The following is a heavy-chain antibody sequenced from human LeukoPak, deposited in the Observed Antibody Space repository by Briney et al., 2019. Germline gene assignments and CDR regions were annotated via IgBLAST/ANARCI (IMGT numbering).Heavy chain of an antibody. Sequence: GGSLRLSCAASGFTFSSYAITWVRQTPGKGLEWVSAISGSGGSTYYADSVKGRFTISRDNSKNTLYLQMNSLRAEDTAVYYCAKSDSSSRAYYGMDVWGQGTTVTVSS. CDR3: AKSDSSSRAYYGMDV. D-gene: IGHD6-13*01. CDR2: ISGSGGST. J-gene: IGHJ6*02. CDR1: GFTFSSYA. V-gene: IGHV3-23*01.